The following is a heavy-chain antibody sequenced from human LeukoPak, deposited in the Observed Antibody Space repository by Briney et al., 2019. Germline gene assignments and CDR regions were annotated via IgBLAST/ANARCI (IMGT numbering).Heavy chain of an antibody. V-gene: IGHV3-7*01. Sequence: GGSLRLSCAASGFTFSSYWMSWVRQAPGKGLEWVANIKQDGSEKYYVDSVKGRFTISRDNAKNSLYLQMNSLRAEDTAVYYCAREIFGVVIMYGWYFDLWGRGTLVTVSS. CDR3: AREIFGVVIMYGWYFDL. J-gene: IGHJ2*01. CDR1: GFTFSSYW. CDR2: IKQDGSEK. D-gene: IGHD3-3*01.